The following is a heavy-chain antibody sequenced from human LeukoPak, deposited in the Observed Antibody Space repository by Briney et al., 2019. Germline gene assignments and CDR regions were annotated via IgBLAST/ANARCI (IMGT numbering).Heavy chain of an antibody. Sequence: SDTLSLTCAVSGYSISSGSWWGWIRQPPGKGLEWIAYIYYTGSTYYNLSLKSRVTMSVDTSKNQISLRLSSVTAVDTAVYYCARLSHGANSEFDYWGQGTLVTVSS. CDR3: ARLSHGANSEFDY. CDR1: GYSISSGSW. J-gene: IGHJ4*02. D-gene: IGHD4-23*01. V-gene: IGHV4-28*01. CDR2: IYYTGST.